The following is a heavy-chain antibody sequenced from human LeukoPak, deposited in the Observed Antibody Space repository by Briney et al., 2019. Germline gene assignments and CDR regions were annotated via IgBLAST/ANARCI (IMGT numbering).Heavy chain of an antibody. D-gene: IGHD6-13*01. J-gene: IGHJ6*02. CDR2: IIPIFGTA. V-gene: IGHV1-69*05. CDR3: ATWGSSSSPLPDMDV. Sequence: GASVKVSCKASGGTFSSYAISWVRQAPGQGLEWMGGIIPIFGTANYAQKFQGRVTMTRDTSTGTVYMELSSLRSEDTAMYYCATWGSSSSPLPDMDVWGQGTKVTVSS. CDR1: GGTFSSYA.